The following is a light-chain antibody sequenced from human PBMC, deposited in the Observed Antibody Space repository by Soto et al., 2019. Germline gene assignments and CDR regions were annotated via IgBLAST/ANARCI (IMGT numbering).Light chain of an antibody. Sequence: ELVLTQSPGTLSLSPGERATLSCRASQSVSSNYLAWYQQKPGQAPRLLIYAASSRATGIPDRFSGSGSGTEFTLTITRLEPEDFAVDYCQQYGSSRTFGQGTKVDIK. CDR3: QQYGSSRT. CDR1: QSVSSNY. J-gene: IGKJ1*01. V-gene: IGKV3-20*01. CDR2: AAS.